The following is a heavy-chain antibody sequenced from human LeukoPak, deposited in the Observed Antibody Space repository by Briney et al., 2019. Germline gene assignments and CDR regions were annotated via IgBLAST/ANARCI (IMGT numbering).Heavy chain of an antibody. CDR2: IYYSGST. V-gene: IGHV4-31*03. J-gene: IGHJ4*02. CDR1: GGSISSGGYY. D-gene: IGHD1-1*01. CDR3: ARDGNDDTADY. Sequence: SETLSLTCTVSGGSISSGGYYWSWIRQHPGKGLEWIGYIYYSGSTYYNPSLKSRVTISVDTSKNQFSLKLSSVTAADTAVYYCARDGNDDTADYWGQGTLVTVSS.